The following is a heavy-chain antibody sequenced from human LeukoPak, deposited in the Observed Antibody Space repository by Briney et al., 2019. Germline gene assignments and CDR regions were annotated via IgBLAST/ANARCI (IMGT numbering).Heavy chain of an antibody. CDR3: AKVDIVATTLKYDAFDI. CDR1: GFTFSSYS. V-gene: IGHV3-66*01. Sequence: GGSLRLSCAASGFTFSSYSMNWVRQAPGKGLEWVSLIYSGGSTYYADSVKGRFTISRDNSKNTLYLQMNSLRAEDTAVYYCAKVDIVATTLKYDAFDIWGQGTMVTVSS. J-gene: IGHJ3*02. CDR2: IYSGGST. D-gene: IGHD5-12*01.